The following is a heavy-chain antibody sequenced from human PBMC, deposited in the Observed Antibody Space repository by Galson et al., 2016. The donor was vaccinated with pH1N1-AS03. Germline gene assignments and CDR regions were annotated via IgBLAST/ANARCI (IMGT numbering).Heavy chain of an antibody. CDR3: GSYRGVPFFDS. J-gene: IGHJ4*02. CDR2: INYSGIT. D-gene: IGHD3-16*02. CDR1: GGTFSGYY. Sequence: LSLTCASHGGTFSGYYWSWIRQTPGKGLEWIGEINYSGITNYNPSLKSRITISVDTSKNHLALKLTSVSAADTAVYYCGSYRGVPFFDSWGQGILVTVSS. V-gene: IGHV4-34*08.